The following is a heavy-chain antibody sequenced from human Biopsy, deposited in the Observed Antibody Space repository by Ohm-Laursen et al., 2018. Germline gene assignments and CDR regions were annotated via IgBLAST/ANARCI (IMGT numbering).Heavy chain of an antibody. CDR2: INHSGRT. CDR3: VRGVDYYDPYHYYALDV. D-gene: IGHD3-22*01. J-gene: IGHJ6*02. CDR1: GESFTGYY. V-gene: IGHV4-34*01. Sequence: LQTLSLTCAVYGESFTGYYWSWIRQTPGKGLEWIGEINHSGRTNYNPSLKSRVTISVDTSKNQFSLKVRSVTAADTAVYYCVRGVDYYDPYHYYALDVWGQGTTVTVSS.